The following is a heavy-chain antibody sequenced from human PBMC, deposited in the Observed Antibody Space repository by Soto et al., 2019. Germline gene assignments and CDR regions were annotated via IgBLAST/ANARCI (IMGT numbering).Heavy chain of an antibody. CDR3: AKESIDGYDYYYDGMDV. D-gene: IGHD6-6*01. CDR2: ISGSGDTT. V-gene: IGHV3-23*01. Sequence: PGGSLRLSCAASGFTFSSYAMNWVRQAPGKGLEWVSVISGSGDTTYYADSVKGRFTISRDNSKNTLYLQIHSLRADDTAVYYCAKESIDGYDYYYDGMDVWGQGTTVTVSS. J-gene: IGHJ6*02. CDR1: GFTFSSYA.